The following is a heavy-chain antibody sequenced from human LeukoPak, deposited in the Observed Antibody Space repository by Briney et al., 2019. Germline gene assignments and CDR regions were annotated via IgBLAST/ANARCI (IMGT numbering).Heavy chain of an antibody. J-gene: IGHJ4*02. CDR3: ARDISYGDYYDY. Sequence: TFSSYAMTWVRQPPGKGLEWIGSIYYSGSTYYNPSLKSRVTISVDTSKSQFSLKLSSVTAADTAVYYCARDISYGDYYDYWGQGTLITVSS. CDR2: IYYSGST. V-gene: IGHV4-39*07. CDR1: TFSSYA. D-gene: IGHD4-17*01.